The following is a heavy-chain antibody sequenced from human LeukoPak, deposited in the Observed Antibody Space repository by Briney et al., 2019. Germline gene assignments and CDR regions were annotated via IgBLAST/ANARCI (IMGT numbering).Heavy chain of an antibody. D-gene: IGHD3-10*01. CDR3: AVAPDVLLWFGESPSAFDI. CDR1: GGSFSGYY. CDR2: INHSGST. Sequence: SETLSLTCAVYGGSFSGYYWSWIRQPPGKGLEWIGEINHSGSTNYNPSLKSRVTISVDTSKNQFSLKLSPVTAAATAVYYCAVAPDVLLWFGESPSAFDIWGQGTMVTVSS. V-gene: IGHV4-34*01. J-gene: IGHJ3*02.